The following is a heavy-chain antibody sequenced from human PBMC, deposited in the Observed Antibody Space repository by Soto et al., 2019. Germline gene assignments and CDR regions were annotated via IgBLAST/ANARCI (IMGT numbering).Heavy chain of an antibody. CDR1: GGTFSSYT. J-gene: IGHJ3*02. V-gene: IGHV1-69*02. D-gene: IGHD3-9*01. CDR3: ARGNHYDILTGYYTDDAFDI. CDR2: IIPILGIA. Sequence: QVQLVQSGAEVKKPGSSVKVSCKASGGTFSSYTISWVRQAPGQGLEWMGRIIPILGIANYAQKFQGRVTITADKSTSTAYMDVSSLRSEDTAVYYCARGNHYDILTGYYTDDAFDIWGQGTMVTVSS.